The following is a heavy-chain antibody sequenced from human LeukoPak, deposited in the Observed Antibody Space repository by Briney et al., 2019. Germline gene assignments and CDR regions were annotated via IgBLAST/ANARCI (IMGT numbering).Heavy chain of an antibody. Sequence: GGSLRLSCAASGFTFSSYEMNWVRQAPGKGLEWVSVIYSGGSTYYADSVKGRFTISRDNSKNTLYLQMNSLRAEDTAVYYCARASGGGNPTFYYGMDVWGQGTTVTVSS. CDR2: IYSGGST. CDR1: GFTFSSYE. CDR3: ARASGGGNPTFYYGMDV. J-gene: IGHJ6*02. D-gene: IGHD2-15*01. V-gene: IGHV3-66*01.